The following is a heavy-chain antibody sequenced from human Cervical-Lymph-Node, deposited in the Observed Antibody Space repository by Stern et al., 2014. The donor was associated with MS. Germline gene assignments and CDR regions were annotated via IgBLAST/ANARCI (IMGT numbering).Heavy chain of an antibody. CDR1: GGTFSSSYA. CDR3: ARGVVSNRAAATLHNLFDP. V-gene: IGHV1-69*04. CDR2: IIPILGLA. Sequence: VQLVESGAEVKKPGSSMNVSCKTSGGTFSSSYAITWMRQAPGPGLEWMGRIIPILGLANYAQKFQGRVIITADKSTSTTYMDLSSLRSEDTAVYYCARGVVSNRAAATLHNLFDPWGQGTLVTVSS. J-gene: IGHJ5*02. D-gene: IGHD2-15*01.